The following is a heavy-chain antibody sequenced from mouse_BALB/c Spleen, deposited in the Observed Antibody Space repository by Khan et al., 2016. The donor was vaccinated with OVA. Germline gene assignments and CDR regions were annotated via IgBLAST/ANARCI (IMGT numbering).Heavy chain of an antibody. V-gene: IGHV1S135*01. D-gene: IGHD2-2*01. CDR1: GYSFTSYY. CDR3: TRHGYDAWLNY. J-gene: IGHJ3*01. CDR2: IYPFSGGT. Sequence: EVQLQESGPELMKPGASVKISCKASGYSFTSYYIHWVMQSHGKSLEWIGYIYPFSGGTTYNQKFKGKATLTVDTSSSTAYIRLSNLTSEDEVVYYSTRHGYDAWLNYWGKGTL.